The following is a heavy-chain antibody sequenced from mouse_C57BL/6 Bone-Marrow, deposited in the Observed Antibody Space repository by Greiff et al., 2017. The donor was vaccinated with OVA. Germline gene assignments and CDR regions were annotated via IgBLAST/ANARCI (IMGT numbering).Heavy chain of an antibody. CDR1: GYTFTDYE. CDR2: IDPETGGT. CDR3: TRSVPNYYYGTGFDY. D-gene: IGHD1-1*01. J-gene: IGHJ2*01. V-gene: IGHV1-15*01. Sequence: QVQLQQSGAELVRPGASVTLSCKASGYTFTDYEMPWVKQTPVHGLEWIGAIDPETGGTAYNQKFKGKAILTADKSSSTAYMELRSLTSEDSAVYYCTRSVPNYYYGTGFDYWGQGTTLTVSS.